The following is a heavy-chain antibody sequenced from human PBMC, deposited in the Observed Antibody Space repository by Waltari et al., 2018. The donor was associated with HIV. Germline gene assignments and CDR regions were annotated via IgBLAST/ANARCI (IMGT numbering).Heavy chain of an antibody. CDR2: VDHRGST. Sequence: QVRLEQWGAGLLKPSETLSLTCAVDGTSFTGYYWTCVRQSPGGGLHWIGEVDHRGSTHYIPSLKSRVSMSVDTFKHQFSLKLASVTAADTAVYYCANLISMTATDVFDVWGQGTLVSVSS. J-gene: IGHJ3*01. V-gene: IGHV4-34*01. D-gene: IGHD2-21*02. CDR1: GTSFTGYY. CDR3: ANLISMTATDVFDV.